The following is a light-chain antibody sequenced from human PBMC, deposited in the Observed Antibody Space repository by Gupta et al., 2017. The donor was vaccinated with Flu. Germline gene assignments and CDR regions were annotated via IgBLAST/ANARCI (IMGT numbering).Light chain of an antibody. J-gene: IGKJ1*01. CDR2: MGS. Sequence: DIVMTQSPFSLPVTPGEPASISCKSSQSLLHSNGYHYVDWYLQKPGQSPQLLIYMGSTRASGVPDRFSGSGSGTDFALKISRVEADDVGVYYCRQGLQTPWTFGQGTKVEIK. CDR3: RQGLQTPWT. CDR1: QSLLHSNGYHY. V-gene: IGKV2-28*01.